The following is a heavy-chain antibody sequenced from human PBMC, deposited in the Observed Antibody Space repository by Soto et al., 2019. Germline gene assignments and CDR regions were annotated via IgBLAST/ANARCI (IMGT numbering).Heavy chain of an antibody. D-gene: IGHD4-17*01. J-gene: IGHJ6*02. V-gene: IGHV4-34*01. CDR3: ARSLTTVVTMDV. CDR2: INHSGST. Sequence: PSETLSLTCAVYGGSFSGYYWSWIRQPPGKGLEWIGEINHSGSTNYNPSLKSRVTISVDTSKNQFSLKLSSVTAADTALYYCARSLTTVVTMDVWGQGTTVTSP. CDR1: GGSFSGYY.